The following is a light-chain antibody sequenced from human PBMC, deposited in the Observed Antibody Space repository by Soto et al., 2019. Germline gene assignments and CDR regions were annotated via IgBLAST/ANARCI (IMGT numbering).Light chain of an antibody. Sequence: QSVLTQPASVSGSPGQSITISCTGTSSDNSGYNYVSWYQQHPGKAPKLMIYDVTNRPTGVSSRFSGSKSGNTASLTISGLQAEDEAEYYCSSYTSSGLYVFGTGTKVTVL. CDR1: SSDNSGYNY. CDR3: SSYTSSGLYV. J-gene: IGLJ1*01. CDR2: DVT. V-gene: IGLV2-14*03.